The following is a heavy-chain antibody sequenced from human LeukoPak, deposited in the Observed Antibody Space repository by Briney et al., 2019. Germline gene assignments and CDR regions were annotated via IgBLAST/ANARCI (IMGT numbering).Heavy chain of an antibody. CDR1: GGSISSGSYY. V-gene: IGHV4-61*10. CDR2: INHSGST. D-gene: IGHD5-18*01. CDR3: ARRGGWIQLWFQY. J-gene: IGHJ4*02. Sequence: HPSETLSLTCTVSGGSISSGSYYWSWIRQPAGKGLEWIGEINHSGSTNYNPSLKSRVTISVDTSKNQFSLKLSSVTAADTAVYYCARRGGWIQLWFQYWGQGTLVTVSS.